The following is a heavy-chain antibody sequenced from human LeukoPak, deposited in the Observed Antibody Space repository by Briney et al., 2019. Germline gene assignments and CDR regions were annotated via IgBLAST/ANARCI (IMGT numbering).Heavy chain of an antibody. CDR3: ARAKLGYSGYDSVPDFDN. Sequence: ASVKVSCKASGYTFTSYDINWVRQATGQGLEWMGWMNPNSGNTGYAQKFQGRVTMTRNTSISTAYMELSSLRSEDTAVYYFARAKLGYSGYDSVPDFDNWGQGTLVTVSS. J-gene: IGHJ4*02. D-gene: IGHD5-12*01. V-gene: IGHV1-8*01. CDR2: MNPNSGNT. CDR1: GYTFTSYD.